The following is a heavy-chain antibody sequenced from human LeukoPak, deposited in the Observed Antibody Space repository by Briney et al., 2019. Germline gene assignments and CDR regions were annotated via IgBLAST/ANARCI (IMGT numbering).Heavy chain of an antibody. J-gene: IGHJ5*02. V-gene: IGHV3-7*01. Sequence: GGSLRLSCAASGFTFSPYWMSWVRQAPGKGLEWVANIKQDGSEKYYVDSVKGRFTISRDNAKNSLYLQMDSLRAEDTAIYYCARSLSNRLLSQCNWFDLWGQGTLVTVSS. D-gene: IGHD1-14*01. CDR2: IKQDGSEK. CDR3: ARSLSNRLLSQCNWFDL. CDR1: GFTFSPYW.